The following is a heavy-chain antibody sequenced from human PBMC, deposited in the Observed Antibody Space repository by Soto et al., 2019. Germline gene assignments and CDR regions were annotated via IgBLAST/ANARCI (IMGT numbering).Heavy chain of an antibody. CDR3: AREAPHITGTTYGSWFYYYGMNV. D-gene: IGHD1-7*01. V-gene: IGHV1-8*01. J-gene: IGHJ6*02. CDR1: GYTFTSYD. CDR2: MNPNSGNT. Sequence: EASVKVSCKASGYTFTSYDINWVRQATGQGLEWMGWMNPNSGNTGYAQKFQGRVTMTRNTSISTAYMELSSLRSEDTAVYYCAREAPHITGTTYGSWFYYYGMNVWGQGTTVTAP.